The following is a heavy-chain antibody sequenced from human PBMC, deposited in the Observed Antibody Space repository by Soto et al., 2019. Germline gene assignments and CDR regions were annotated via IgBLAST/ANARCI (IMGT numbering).Heavy chain of an antibody. J-gene: IGHJ5*02. CDR1: GGSISGSY. CDR3: AREVKYSSGWYPNRAENWFDP. Sequence: SETLSLTCSVSGGSISGSYWSWIRQSPGKGLEWLGYVYYTGSTNYNPSLKSRVTISVDTSKNQFSLKLSSVTAADTAVYYCAREVKYSSGWYPNRAENWFDPWGQGTLVTVSS. CDR2: VYYTGST. D-gene: IGHD6-19*01. V-gene: IGHV4-59*12.